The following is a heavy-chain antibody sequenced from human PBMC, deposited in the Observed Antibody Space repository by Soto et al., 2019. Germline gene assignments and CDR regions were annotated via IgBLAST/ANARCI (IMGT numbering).Heavy chain of an antibody. D-gene: IGHD6-25*01. V-gene: IGHV4-34*11. CDR2: IFSSGST. CDR3: ARQRRDFDY. J-gene: IGHJ4*02. CDR1: GGSFSGYY. Sequence: SETLSLTCGVYGGSFSGYYWSWIRQPPGKGLQWIGYIFSSGSTNYNPSLKSRVTISVNTSKNQFSLNLNSVTAADTAVYYCARQRRDFDYWGQGSLVTVSS.